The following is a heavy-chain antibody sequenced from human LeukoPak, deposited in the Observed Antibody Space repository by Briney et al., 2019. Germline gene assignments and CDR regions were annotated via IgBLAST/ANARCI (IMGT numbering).Heavy chain of an antibody. D-gene: IGHD3-10*01. CDR2: IYYSGSI. Sequence: SETLPLTCTVSGGSISNYYWSWIRQPPGKGLEWTGYIYYSGSINYNPSLKSRVTISLDTSKNQFSLKLTSVTAADTAVYYCARDGGYGSGSYLWGQGTLVTVSS. J-gene: IGHJ4*02. CDR3: ARDGGYGSGSYL. CDR1: GGSISNYY. V-gene: IGHV4-59*01.